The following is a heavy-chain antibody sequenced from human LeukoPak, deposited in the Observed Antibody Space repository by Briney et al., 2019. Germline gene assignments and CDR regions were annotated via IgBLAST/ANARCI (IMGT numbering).Heavy chain of an antibody. J-gene: IGHJ3*02. V-gene: IGHV3-30*02. CDR1: GFTFSSYG. CDR3: ARTSYDAFDI. CDR2: IRYDGSNK. Sequence: GGSLRLSCAASGFTFSSYGMHWVRQAPGKGLEWVAFIRYDGSNKYYADSVKGRYTISRDNSKNTLYLQMNSLRAEDTAVYYCARTSYDAFDIWGQGTMVTVSS. D-gene: IGHD1/OR15-1a*01.